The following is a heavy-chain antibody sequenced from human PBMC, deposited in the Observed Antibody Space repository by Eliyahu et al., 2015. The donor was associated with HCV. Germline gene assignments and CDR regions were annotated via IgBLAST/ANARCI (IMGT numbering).Heavy chain of an antibody. CDR3: ANGGYCGGDCSFDY. J-gene: IGHJ4*02. D-gene: IGHD2-21*02. V-gene: IGHV4-39*01. Sequence: SNPSLKSRVAISVDTSKNQFSLILSSVTAADTAVYYCANGGYCGGDCSFDYWGQGILVTVSS.